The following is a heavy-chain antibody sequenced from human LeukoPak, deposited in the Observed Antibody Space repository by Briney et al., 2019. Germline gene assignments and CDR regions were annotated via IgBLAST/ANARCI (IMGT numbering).Heavy chain of an antibody. Sequence: ASVKVSCKASGGTFSSYAISWVRQAPGQGLEWMGGIIPIFGTANYAQKFQGRVTITADESTSTAYMELRSLRSDDTAVYYCAREPGYCSSTSCYQAGGYFDYWGQGTLVTVSS. CDR1: GGTFSSYA. J-gene: IGHJ4*02. D-gene: IGHD2-2*01. CDR3: AREPGYCSSTSCYQAGGYFDY. CDR2: IIPIFGTA. V-gene: IGHV1-69*13.